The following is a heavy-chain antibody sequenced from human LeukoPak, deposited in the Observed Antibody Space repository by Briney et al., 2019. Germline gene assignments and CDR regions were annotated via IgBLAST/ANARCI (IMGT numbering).Heavy chain of an antibody. CDR2: IYHSGST. D-gene: IGHD1-26*01. CDR3: ARLVGATHLDY. V-gene: IGHV4-38-2*02. Sequence: SETLSLTCTVSGYSISSGYYWGWIRQPPGKGLEWIGSIYHSGSTYYNPSLKSRVTISVDTSKNQFSLKLSSVTAADTAVYYCARLVGATHLDYWGQGTLVTVSS. CDR1: GYSISSGYY. J-gene: IGHJ4*02.